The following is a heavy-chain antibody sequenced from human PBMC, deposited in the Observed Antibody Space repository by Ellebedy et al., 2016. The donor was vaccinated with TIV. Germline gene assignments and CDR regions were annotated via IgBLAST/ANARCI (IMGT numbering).Heavy chain of an antibody. CDR3: GKASLLYGWVNWIRF. J-gene: IGHJ4*02. Sequence: MPGGSLRLSCTVSGDSIIGGSYYWVWIRQPPGEGLEYIAASYYDGTTYYNPSLKNRVAIFVDTPKNQFSLKMTSVTAADTAIYYCGKASLLYGWVNWIRFWGQGTLVTVSS. D-gene: IGHD1-20*01. CDR1: GDSIIGGSYY. V-gene: IGHV4-39*01. CDR2: SYYDGTT.